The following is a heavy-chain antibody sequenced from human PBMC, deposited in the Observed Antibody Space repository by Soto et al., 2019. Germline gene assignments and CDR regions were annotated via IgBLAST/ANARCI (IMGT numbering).Heavy chain of an antibody. V-gene: IGHV3-48*02. CDR3: ATWAIAVGGEGF. Sequence: GGSLRLSCTASGFTVSDYSVNWVRQAPGKGLEWISYISSAGDLILYADSVKGRFTIARDIAKNSLYLQMDSLRDGDSAVYYCATWAIAVGGEGFWGQGTLVTVYS. CDR2: ISSAGDLI. D-gene: IGHD2-21*01. CDR1: GFTVSDYS. J-gene: IGHJ4*02.